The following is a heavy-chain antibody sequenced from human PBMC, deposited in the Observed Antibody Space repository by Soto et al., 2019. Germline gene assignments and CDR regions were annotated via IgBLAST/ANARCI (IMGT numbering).Heavy chain of an antibody. J-gene: IGHJ4*02. CDR1: DTSFSGYY. CDR3: ARPHYDSNTFYSFFDY. D-gene: IGHD3-22*01. CDR2: IFHGGST. V-gene: IGHV4-34*12. Sequence: PSETLSLTCAVYDTSFSGYYWSWIRQPPGKGLEWIGEIFHGGSTDYSPSLKSQVTISVDTSKNQFSLELSSVTAADTAVYYCARPHYDSNTFYSFFDYWGQGTLVTVSS.